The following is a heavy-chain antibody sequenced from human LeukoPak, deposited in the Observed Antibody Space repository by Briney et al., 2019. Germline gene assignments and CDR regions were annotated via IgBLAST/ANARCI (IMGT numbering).Heavy chain of an antibody. D-gene: IGHD3-10*01. CDR1: GFIFSDYY. Sequence: GGSLRLSCAASGFIFSDYYMSWIRQAPGKGLEWVSYISSSGNIIYYADSVKGRFTISRDNAKNSLYLQLNSLRAEDTAVYYCTRDGTGSDYYYGLDVWGQGTTVTVSS. CDR2: ISSSGNII. CDR3: TRDGTGSDYYYGLDV. J-gene: IGHJ6*02. V-gene: IGHV3-11*01.